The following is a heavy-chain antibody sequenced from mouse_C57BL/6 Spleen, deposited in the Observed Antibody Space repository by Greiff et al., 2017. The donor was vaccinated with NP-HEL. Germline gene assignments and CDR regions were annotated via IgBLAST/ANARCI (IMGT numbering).Heavy chain of an antibody. CDR3: TRTGKATVVATDFDY. CDR2: IDPETGGT. D-gene: IGHD1-1*01. CDR1: GYTFTDYE. Sequence: QVQLKQSGAELVRPGASVTLSCKASGYTFTDYEMHWVKQTPVHGLEWIGAIDPETGGTAYNQKFKGKAILTADKSSSTAYMELRSLTSEDSAVYYCTRTGKATVVATDFDYWGQGTTLTVSS. J-gene: IGHJ2*01. V-gene: IGHV1-15*01.